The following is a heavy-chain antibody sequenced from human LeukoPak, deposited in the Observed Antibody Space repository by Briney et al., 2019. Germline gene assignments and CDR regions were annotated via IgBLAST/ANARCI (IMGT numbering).Heavy chain of an antibody. D-gene: IGHD1-14*01. CDR1: GGSISSYY. CDR3: ARDGNPWNLDV. CDR2: IYYSGST. V-gene: IGHV4-59*12. J-gene: IGHJ2*01. Sequence: SETLSLTCTVSGGSISSYYWSWIWQPPGKGLEWIGYIYYSGSTNYNPPLKSRVTISVDTSKNQCSLKLSSVTAADTAVYYCARDGNPWNLDVWGRGTLVTVSS.